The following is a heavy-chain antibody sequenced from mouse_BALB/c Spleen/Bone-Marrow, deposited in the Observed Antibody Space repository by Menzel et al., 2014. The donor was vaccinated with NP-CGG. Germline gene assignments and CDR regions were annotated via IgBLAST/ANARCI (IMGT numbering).Heavy chain of an antibody. CDR1: GYTFTSYW. CDR3: ARRGVRRSGYYFDY. J-gene: IGHJ2*01. V-gene: IGHV1S41*01. Sequence: DLVEPGASVKLSCKASGYTFTSYWINWIKQRPGQGLEWIGRIAPGSGDTYYNEIFKGKATLTVDTSSSTAYIQLSSLSSEDSAVYFCARRGVRRSGYYFDYWGQGTTLTVSS. D-gene: IGHD2-14*01. CDR2: IAPGSGDT.